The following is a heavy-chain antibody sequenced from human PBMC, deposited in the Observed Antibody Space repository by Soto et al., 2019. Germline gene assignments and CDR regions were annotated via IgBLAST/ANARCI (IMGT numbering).Heavy chain of an antibody. V-gene: IGHV1-69*12. CDR2: IIPIFGTA. CDR3: ARAGDDSSGWYLPGY. Sequence: QVQLVQSGAEVKKPGSSVKVSCKASGGTFSSYAISWVRQAPGQGLEWMGGIIPIFGTANYAQKFQGRVTITADEYTITAYMELSSLRSEDQAVYYCARAGDDSSGWYLPGYWGQGTLVTVSS. CDR1: GGTFSSYA. J-gene: IGHJ4*02. D-gene: IGHD6-19*01.